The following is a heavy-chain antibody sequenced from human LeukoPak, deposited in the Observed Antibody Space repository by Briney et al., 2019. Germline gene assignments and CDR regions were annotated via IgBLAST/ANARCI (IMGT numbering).Heavy chain of an antibody. D-gene: IGHD6-25*01. J-gene: IGHJ4*02. Sequence: ASVKVSCKASGYTFTGYYLHWVRQAPGQGLEWMGWINPNSGDTNYVQKFQGRVTMTRDTSISTAYMEMSRLRSDDTAVYHCARDPERYYFDYWGQGTLVTVSS. CDR2: INPNSGDT. CDR3: ARDPERYYFDY. CDR1: GYTFTGYY. V-gene: IGHV1-2*02.